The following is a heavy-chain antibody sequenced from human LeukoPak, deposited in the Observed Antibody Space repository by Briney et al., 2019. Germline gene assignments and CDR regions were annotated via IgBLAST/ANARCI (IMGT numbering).Heavy chain of an antibody. CDR1: GGSISSYY. J-gene: IGHJ6*03. D-gene: IGHD1-7*01. CDR3: ARERYTLELVYYYYYMDV. Sequence: PSETLSLTCTVSGGSISSYYWSWIRQPPGKGLEWIGYIYYSGSTYYNLSLKSRVTISVDTSKNQFSLKLSSVTAADPAVYYCARERYTLELVYYYYYMDVWGKGTTVTVSS. CDR2: IYYSGST. V-gene: IGHV4-59*12.